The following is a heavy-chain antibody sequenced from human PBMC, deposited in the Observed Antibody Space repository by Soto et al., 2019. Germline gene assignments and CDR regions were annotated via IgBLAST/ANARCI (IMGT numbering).Heavy chain of an antibody. CDR3: AKSVGGCYGSGSYLRGYYSYGMDA. CDR1: GFTFDDYT. CDR2: ISWDGGST. J-gene: IGHJ6*02. D-gene: IGHD3-10*01. V-gene: IGHV3-43*01. Sequence: PGGSLRLSCAASGFTFDDYTMHWVRQAPGKGLEWVSLISWDGGSTYYADSVKGRFTISRDNSKNSLYLQMNSLRTEDTALYYCAKSVGGCYGSGSYLRGYYSYGMDAWGQGNTLTVSS.